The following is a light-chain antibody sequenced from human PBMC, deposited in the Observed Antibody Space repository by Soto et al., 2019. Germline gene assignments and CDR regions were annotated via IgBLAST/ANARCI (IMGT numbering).Light chain of an antibody. CDR3: TSYTSSSARV. V-gene: IGLV2-14*01. CDR2: EVS. CDR1: SSDVGGYDY. Sequence: QSVLTQPASASGSPGQSITISCTGTSSDVGGYDYVSWYQQHPGKAPKLIIYEVSNRPSGISNRFSGSKSGNTASLTISGLQAEDEADYYCTSYTSSSARVFGTGTKVTVL. J-gene: IGLJ1*01.